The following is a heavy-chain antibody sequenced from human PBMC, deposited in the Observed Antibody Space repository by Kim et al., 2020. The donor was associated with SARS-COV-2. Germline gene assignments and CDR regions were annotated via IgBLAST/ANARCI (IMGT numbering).Heavy chain of an antibody. CDR1: GFTFDDYA. D-gene: IGHD4-17*01. J-gene: IGHJ4*02. CDR3: AKDIYHRDYGEGNYYFDY. Sequence: GGSLRLSCAASGFTFDDYAMHWVRQAPGKGLEWVSGISWNSGSIGYADSVKGRFTISRDNAKNSLYLQMNSLRAEDTALYYCAKDIYHRDYGEGNYYFDYWGQGTLVTVSS. CDR2: ISWNSGSI. V-gene: IGHV3-9*01.